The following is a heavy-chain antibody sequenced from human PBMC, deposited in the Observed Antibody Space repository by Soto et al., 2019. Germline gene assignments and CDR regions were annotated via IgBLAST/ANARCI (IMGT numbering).Heavy chain of an antibody. CDR1: GGSINSYY. CDR3: ARGFGSTWYYFDY. Sequence: LSLTCTVSGGSINSYYWSWIRQPAGKGLEWIGRIYTSGTTNYNPSLKGRVTMSVDTSDNHFSLKLSSVTAADTAVYYCARGFGSTWYYFDYWGQGTLVTVSS. J-gene: IGHJ4*02. D-gene: IGHD6-13*01. V-gene: IGHV4-4*07. CDR2: IYTSGTT.